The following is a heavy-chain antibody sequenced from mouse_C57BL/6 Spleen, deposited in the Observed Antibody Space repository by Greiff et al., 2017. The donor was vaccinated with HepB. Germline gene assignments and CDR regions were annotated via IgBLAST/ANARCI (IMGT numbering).Heavy chain of an antibody. V-gene: IGHV1-5*01. CDR1: GYTFTSYW. D-gene: IGHD2-3*01. J-gene: IGHJ2*01. Sequence: EVQLQQSGTVLARPGASVKMSCKTSGYTFTSYWMHWVKQRPGQGLEWIGAIYPGNSDTSYNQKFKGKAKLTAVTSASTAYMERSSLTNEDSAVYYCTRSDGYYVFFDYWGKGTTLTVSS. CDR3: TRSDGYYVFFDY. CDR2: IYPGNSDT.